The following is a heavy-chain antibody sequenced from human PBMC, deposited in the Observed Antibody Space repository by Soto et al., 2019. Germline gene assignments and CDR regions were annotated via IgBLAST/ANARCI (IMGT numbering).Heavy chain of an antibody. J-gene: IGHJ4*02. CDR1: GFTLSDHS. CDR3: VRATYFSDSSGYTRCLDY. D-gene: IGHD3-22*01. Sequence: EVQLVASGGGLLQPGGSLRLSCAGSGFTLSDHSIDWVRQAPGKGLEWVGRSRDKPQGYRTAYAASVKGRFTTSRDESKNSAYLQMNSLKTEYTAVYYCVRATYFSDSSGYTRCLDYWGQGTLVTVSS. V-gene: IGHV3-72*01. CDR2: SRDKPQGYRT.